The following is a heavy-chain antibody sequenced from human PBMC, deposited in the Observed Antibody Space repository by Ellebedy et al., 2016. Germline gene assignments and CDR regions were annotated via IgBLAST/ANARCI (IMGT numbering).Heavy chain of an antibody. Sequence: SETLSLXXAVYGGSFSGYYWSWIRQPPGKGLEWIGEINHSGSTNYNPSLKSRVTISVDTSKNQFSLKLSSVTAADTAVYYCARTSDYDSSGTGDYWGQGTLVTVSS. CDR1: GGSFSGYY. J-gene: IGHJ4*02. V-gene: IGHV4-34*01. D-gene: IGHD3-22*01. CDR2: INHSGST. CDR3: ARTSDYDSSGTGDY.